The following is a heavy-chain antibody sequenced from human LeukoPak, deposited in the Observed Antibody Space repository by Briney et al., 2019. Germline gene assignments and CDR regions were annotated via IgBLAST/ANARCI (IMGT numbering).Heavy chain of an antibody. Sequence: PSETLSLTCTVSGGSMSSSYWSWIRQSPGMGLEWIGYIYYTGNTNYNPSLKSRVIISVDTSKNQFSLKLSSVTAADTAVYYCARDKEAFDPWGQGTLVTVSS. CDR2: IYYTGNT. CDR3: ARDKEAFDP. J-gene: IGHJ5*02. CDR1: GGSMSSSY. V-gene: IGHV4-59*01.